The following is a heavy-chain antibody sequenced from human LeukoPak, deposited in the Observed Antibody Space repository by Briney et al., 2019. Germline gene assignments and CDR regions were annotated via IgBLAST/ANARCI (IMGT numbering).Heavy chain of an antibody. CDR2: IYDSGDT. J-gene: IGHJ3*02. CDR1: GGSISSSTYY. Sequence: SKTLSLICTVSGGSISSSTYYWDWIRQPPGQGLEWIGNIYDSGDTYYTPSLKSRVTMFVDTSKNQFSLKLSSVTAADTAVYYCARHGRPGYGGYENAFDIWGQGTMVTVSS. D-gene: IGHD5-12*01. V-gene: IGHV4-39*01. CDR3: ARHGRPGYGGYENAFDI.